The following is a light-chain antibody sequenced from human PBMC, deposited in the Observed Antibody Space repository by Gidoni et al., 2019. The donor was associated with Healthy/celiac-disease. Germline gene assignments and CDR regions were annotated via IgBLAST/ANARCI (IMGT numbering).Light chain of an antibody. CDR2: LNSEGRH. V-gene: IGLV4-69*01. J-gene: IGLJ3*02. Sequence: QLVLTHSPSASASLGASVKLTCTLSSGHSSYAIAWHQQQPEKGPRYSMKLNSEGRHSKGDGVPDRFSGSSSGAERYLTISSLQSEDEADYYCQTWGTGIRVFGGGTKLTVL. CDR3: QTWGTGIRV. CDR1: SGHSSYA.